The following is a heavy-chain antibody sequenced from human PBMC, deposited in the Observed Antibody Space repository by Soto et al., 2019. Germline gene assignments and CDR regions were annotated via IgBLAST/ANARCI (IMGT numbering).Heavy chain of an antibody. CDR2: ITCDGSNK. D-gene: IGHD3-22*01. V-gene: IGHV3-30*18. Sequence: PGGSLRLSCAASGFTFSSYWMHWVRQAPGKGLVWVALITCDGSNKNYADSVKGRFTISRDNSKNTLYLQMNSLRAEDTAVYYCAKDPHYYDSSGYYYSWGQGTLVTVSS. CDR1: GFTFSSYW. J-gene: IGHJ5*02. CDR3: AKDPHYYDSSGYYYS.